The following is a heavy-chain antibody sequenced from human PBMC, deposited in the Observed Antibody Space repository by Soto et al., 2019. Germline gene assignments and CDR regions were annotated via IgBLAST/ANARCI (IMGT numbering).Heavy chain of an antibody. J-gene: IGHJ4*02. CDR2: INWNSAFK. CDR3: ARARGWWKDHFDS. Sequence: EVQLVDSGGNLVQPGGSLRLSCSASGFTFDEFAMHWVRQVPGKGLEWVSGINWNSAFKDYVDSVKGRFTISRDNAKNSLYLQMNSLTPDDTALYYCARARGWWKDHFDSWGQGTLVTVSS. D-gene: IGHD6-19*01. V-gene: IGHV3-9*01. CDR1: GFTFDEFA.